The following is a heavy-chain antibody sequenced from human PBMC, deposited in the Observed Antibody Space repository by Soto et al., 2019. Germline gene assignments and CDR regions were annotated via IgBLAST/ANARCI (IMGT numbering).Heavy chain of an antibody. J-gene: IGHJ5*02. Sequence: PSETLSLTCSVSGGSISAGGDYWNWIRQHPGKGLEWIGYFYYSGSTYYNPSLKSRVTISVNTSKNQFSLKLSSVTAADTAVYYCARSVFPWGQGTLVTVSS. CDR3: ARSVFP. CDR2: FYYSGST. V-gene: IGHV4-31*03. CDR1: GGSISAGGDY.